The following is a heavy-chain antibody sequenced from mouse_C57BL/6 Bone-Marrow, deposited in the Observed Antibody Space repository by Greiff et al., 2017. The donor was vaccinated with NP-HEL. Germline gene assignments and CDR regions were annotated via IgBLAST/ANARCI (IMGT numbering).Heavy chain of an antibody. V-gene: IGHV1-64*01. CDR3: ARGAMGYEAY. Sequence: QVQLQQPGAELVKPGASVKLSCKASGYTFTSYWMHWVKQRPGQGLEWIGMIHPNSGSTNYNEKFKSKATLTVDKSSSTAYMPLSSLTSEDSAVYYCARGAMGYEAYWGQGTLVTVSA. CDR2: IHPNSGST. CDR1: GYTFTSYW. J-gene: IGHJ3*01. D-gene: IGHD2-2*01.